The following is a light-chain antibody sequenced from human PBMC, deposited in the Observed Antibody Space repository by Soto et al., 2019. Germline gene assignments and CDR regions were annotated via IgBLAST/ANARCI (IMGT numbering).Light chain of an antibody. J-gene: IGKJ1*01. V-gene: IGKV4-1*01. Sequence: DIVMTQSPDSLAVSLGERATINCKSSQSVLYSSNNKNYVAWYQQKPGQPPKLLIYCASTRESGVPDRFSGSGSGTDFTLTISSLQAEDGAVYYCQQYYSTPQTFGQGTKVESK. CDR1: QSVLYSSNNKNY. CDR3: QQYYSTPQT. CDR2: CAS.